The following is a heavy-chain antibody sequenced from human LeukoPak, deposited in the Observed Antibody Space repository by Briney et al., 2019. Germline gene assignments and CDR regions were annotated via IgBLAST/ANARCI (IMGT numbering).Heavy chain of an antibody. D-gene: IGHD6-13*01. CDR1: ENTFTNYY. J-gene: IGHJ3*02. CDR2: INPNGDRT. CDR3: AREDSMGSSWGPLSHI. Sequence: ASVKVSCKASENTFTNYYMHWVRQAPGQGLEWLGLINPNGDRTAYAQNFQGRVTMTRDTSTTTFYLELSSLRSEDTAVYYCAREDSMGSSWGPLSHIWGQGTMVTVSS. V-gene: IGHV1-46*01.